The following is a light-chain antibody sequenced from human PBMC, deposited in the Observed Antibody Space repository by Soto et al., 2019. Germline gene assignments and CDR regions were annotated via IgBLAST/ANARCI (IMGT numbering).Light chain of an antibody. CDR3: AAWDASLSACV. Sequence: QGVLTQTPWASGTAGQVFTIACSGGDSNIGSNSVYWYQHLPRMAPKLLIYYNNQRPSGVPDRFSGSRSGTSASLAIVGLRSEDEAVYYCAAWDASLSACVFGNGTKVTVL. CDR2: YNN. CDR1: DSNIGSNS. V-gene: IGLV1-47*02. J-gene: IGLJ1*01.